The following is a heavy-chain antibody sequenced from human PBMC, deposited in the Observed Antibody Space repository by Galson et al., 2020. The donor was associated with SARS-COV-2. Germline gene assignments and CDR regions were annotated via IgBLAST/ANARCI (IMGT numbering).Heavy chain of an antibody. V-gene: IGHV3-15*01. Sequence: GGSLRLSCAASGFTFSNAWMSWVRQAPGKGLEWVGRIKSKTDGGTTDYAAPVKGRFTISRDDSKNTLYLQMNSLKTEDTAVYYCTTRGTGYDILSGYYYFDYWGQGTLVTVSS. J-gene: IGHJ4*02. CDR1: GFTFSNAW. D-gene: IGHD3-9*01. CDR3: TTRGTGYDILSGYYYFDY. CDR2: IKSKTDGGTT.